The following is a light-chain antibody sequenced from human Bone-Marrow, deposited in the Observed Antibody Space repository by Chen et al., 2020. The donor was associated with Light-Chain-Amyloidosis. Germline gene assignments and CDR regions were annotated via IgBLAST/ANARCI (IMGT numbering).Light chain of an antibody. CDR1: QSLLYSNGVTY. CDR2: EAF. CDR3: MQSIHLRT. J-gene: IGKJ1*01. V-gene: IGKV2D-29*01. Sequence: DVVMTQTPLSVSVTHGQPASISCKSSQSLLYSNGVTYLYWFLQKPGQPPQLLIYEAFNRFSGGPHRFSGSGSGTDFTLKISRVEAEDVGTYYCMQSIHLRTFGQGTKVEIK.